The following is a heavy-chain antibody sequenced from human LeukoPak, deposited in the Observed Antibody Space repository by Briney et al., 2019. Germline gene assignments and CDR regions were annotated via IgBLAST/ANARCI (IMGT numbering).Heavy chain of an antibody. D-gene: IGHD4-17*01. V-gene: IGHV4-34*01. Sequence: PSETLSLTCAVYGGSFSGYYWSWIRQPPGKGLEWIGEINHSGSTNYNPSLKSRVTISVDTSKNQFSLKLSSVTAADTAVYYCARRNYGGTLEYWGQGTLVTVSS. CDR2: INHSGST. J-gene: IGHJ4*02. CDR3: ARRNYGGTLEY. CDR1: GGSFSGYY.